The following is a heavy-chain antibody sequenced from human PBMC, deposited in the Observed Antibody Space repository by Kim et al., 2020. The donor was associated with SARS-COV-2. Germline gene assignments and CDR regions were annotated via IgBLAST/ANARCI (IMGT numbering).Heavy chain of an antibody. D-gene: IGHD1-1*01. CDR2: ISYDGSNK. Sequence: GGSLRLSCAASGFTFSSYAMHWVRQAPGKGLEWVAVISYDGSNKYYADSVKGRFTISRDNSKNTLYLQMNSLRAEDTAVYYCARDTHNAEYFQHWGQGTLVTVSS. J-gene: IGHJ1*01. CDR1: GFTFSSYA. V-gene: IGHV3-30*04. CDR3: ARDTHNAEYFQH.